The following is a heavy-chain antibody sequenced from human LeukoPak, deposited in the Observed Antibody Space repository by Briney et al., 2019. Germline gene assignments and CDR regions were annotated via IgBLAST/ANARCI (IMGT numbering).Heavy chain of an antibody. D-gene: IGHD5-12*01. CDR3: ARRYSGYDYGFDY. Sequence: GGSLRLSCAASGFTFSSYAMHWVRQAPGKGLEWVAVISYDGSNKYYADSVKGRFTISRDNSKNTLYLQMNSLRAEDTAVYYCARRYSGYDYGFDYWGQGTLVTVSS. CDR1: GFTFSSYA. J-gene: IGHJ4*02. V-gene: IGHV3-30*04. CDR2: ISYDGSNK.